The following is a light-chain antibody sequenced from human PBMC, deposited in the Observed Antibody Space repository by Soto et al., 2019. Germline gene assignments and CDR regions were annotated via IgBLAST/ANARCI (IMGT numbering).Light chain of an antibody. J-gene: IGKJ1*01. V-gene: IGKV1-5*01. CDR1: QSVFNY. CDR3: QQYDSFPWT. Sequence: DIQMTQSPSSLSASVGDRVTITCRASQSVFNYLHWYQQKPGKPPRLLIYDSSSLDSGVPSRFSGSGYGTEFTLTISGLQPEDFATFYCQQYDSFPWTFGQGTSVDFK. CDR2: DSS.